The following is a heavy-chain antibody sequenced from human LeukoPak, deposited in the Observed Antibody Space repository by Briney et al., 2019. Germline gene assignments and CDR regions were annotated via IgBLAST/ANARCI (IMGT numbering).Heavy chain of an antibody. CDR1: GGSISSYY. CDR2: IYSSGGT. D-gene: IGHD6-6*01. CDR3: AREIIAARPNYYYYYMDV. J-gene: IGHJ6*03. V-gene: IGHV4-4*07. Sequence: SETLSLTCTVSGGSISSYYWSWIRQPAGKGLEWIGRIYSSGGTDYNPSLKSRVTMSVDTSKNQFSLKLRSVTAADTAVYYCAREIIAARPNYYYYYMDVWGKGTTVTVSS.